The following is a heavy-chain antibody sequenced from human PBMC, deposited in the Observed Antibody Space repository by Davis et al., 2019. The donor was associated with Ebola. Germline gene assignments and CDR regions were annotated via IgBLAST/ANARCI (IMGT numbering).Heavy chain of an antibody. CDR1: GFTFSSYA. Sequence: GESLKISCAASGFTFSSYAMYWVRQAPGKGLEWVAVISYDGSNKYYADSVKGRFTISRDNSKNTLYLQMNSLRAEDTAVYYCAVNYYYYYGMDIWGQGTTVTVSS. CDR3: AVNYYYYYGMDI. V-gene: IGHV3-30-3*01. J-gene: IGHJ6*02. CDR2: ISYDGSNK.